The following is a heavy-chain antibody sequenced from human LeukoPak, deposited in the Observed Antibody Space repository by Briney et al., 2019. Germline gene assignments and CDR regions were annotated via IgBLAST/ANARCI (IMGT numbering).Heavy chain of an antibody. CDR3: ARDPGIVVVVAAGYFDL. D-gene: IGHD2-15*01. V-gene: IGHV4-34*01. Sequence: ASETLSLTCAVYGGSFSGYYWSWIRQPPGKGLEWIGEINHSGSTNYNPSLKSRVTISVDTSKNQFSLKLSSVTAADTAVYYCARDPGIVVVVAAGYFDLWGRGTLVTVSS. CDR2: INHSGST. J-gene: IGHJ2*01. CDR1: GGSFSGYY.